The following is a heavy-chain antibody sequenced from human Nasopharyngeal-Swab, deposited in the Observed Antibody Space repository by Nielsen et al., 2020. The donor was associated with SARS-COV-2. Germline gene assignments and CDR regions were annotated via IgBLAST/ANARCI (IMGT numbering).Heavy chain of an antibody. Sequence: GESLKISCAASGFTFSNYWMSWVRQTPGKRLEWLANIKLDGRETSYVDSVKGRFTISRDNANNLLYLQMNDLRGGDTAVYYCTTERAGHADFWGQGTLVTVSS. CDR3: TTERAGHADF. D-gene: IGHD6-13*01. J-gene: IGHJ4*02. CDR2: IKLDGRET. V-gene: IGHV3-7*01. CDR1: GFTFSNYW.